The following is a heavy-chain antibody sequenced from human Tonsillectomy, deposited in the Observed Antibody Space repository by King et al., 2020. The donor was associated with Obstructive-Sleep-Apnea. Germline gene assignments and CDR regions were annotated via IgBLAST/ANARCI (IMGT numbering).Heavy chain of an antibody. CDR3: ARAQWLAGYYYGMDV. D-gene: IGHD6-19*01. V-gene: IGHV3-48*04. CDR2: ISSSSSTI. Sequence: VQLVESGGGLVQPGGSLRLSCAASGFTFSSYSMNWVRQAPGKGLEWVSDISSSSSTIYYADSVKGRFTISRDNAKNSLYLQMNSLRAEDTAVYYCARAQWLAGYYYGMDVWGQGTTVTVSS. J-gene: IGHJ6*02. CDR1: GFTFSSYS.